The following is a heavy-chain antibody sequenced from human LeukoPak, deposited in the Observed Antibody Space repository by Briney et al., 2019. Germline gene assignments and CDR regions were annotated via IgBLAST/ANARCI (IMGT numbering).Heavy chain of an antibody. Sequence: GGSLRLSCTGSGFTFADFTMSWVRQAPGKGLEWVALISYDGSNRYYADSVKGRFTITRDNSKNTLYLEMNSLRPEDTAIYYCARDPADNDYWGQGTLVTVSS. CDR3: ARDPADNDY. V-gene: IGHV3-30-3*01. CDR1: GFTFADFT. CDR2: ISYDGSNR. J-gene: IGHJ4*02. D-gene: IGHD1-1*01.